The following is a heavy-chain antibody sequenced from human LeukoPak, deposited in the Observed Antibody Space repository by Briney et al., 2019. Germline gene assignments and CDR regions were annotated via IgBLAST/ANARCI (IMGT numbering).Heavy chain of an antibody. CDR3: ARDPPLADGDYLPHYYYGMDV. CDR1: GGTFSSYA. Sequence: GASVKVSCKASGGTFSSYAISWVRQAPGQGLEWMGGIIPIFGTANYAQKFQGRVTITTDESTSTAYMELSSLRSEDTAVYYCARDPPLADGDYLPHYYYGMDVWGQGTTVTVCS. CDR2: IIPIFGTA. V-gene: IGHV1-69*05. J-gene: IGHJ6*02. D-gene: IGHD4-17*01.